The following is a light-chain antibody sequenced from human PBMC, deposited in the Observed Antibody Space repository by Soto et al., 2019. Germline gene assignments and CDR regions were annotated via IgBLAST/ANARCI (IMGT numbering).Light chain of an antibody. CDR1: QSVNID. CDR3: QQYSNWPPIT. J-gene: IGKJ5*01. CDR2: DTS. Sequence: DIVMTQSPDSLAVSLGERATLSCRASQSVNIDLAWYQQKPGQAPRLLIYDTSTRATGIPARFSGSGSGTEFTLTISSLQSEDFAVYYCQQYSNWPPITFGQGTRLEN. V-gene: IGKV3-15*01.